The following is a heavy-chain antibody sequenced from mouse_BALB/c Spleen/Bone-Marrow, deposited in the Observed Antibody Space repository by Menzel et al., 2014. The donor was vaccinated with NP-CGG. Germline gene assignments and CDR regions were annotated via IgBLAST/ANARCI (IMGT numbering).Heavy chain of an antibody. CDR3: ASYYDYTWFAY. V-gene: IGHV5-6-5*01. Sequence: VQLKQSGGGLVKPGGSLKLSCAASGFTFSSYAMSWVRQTPEKRLEWVASISSGGSTYYPDSVKGRFTISRDNARNILYLQMSSLRSEDTAMYYCASYYDYTWFAYWGQGTLVTGAA. J-gene: IGHJ3*01. D-gene: IGHD2-4*01. CDR1: GFTFSSYA. CDR2: ISSGGST.